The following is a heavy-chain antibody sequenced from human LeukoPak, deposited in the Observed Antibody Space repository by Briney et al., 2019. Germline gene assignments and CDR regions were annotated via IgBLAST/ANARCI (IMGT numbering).Heavy chain of an antibody. J-gene: IGHJ4*02. CDR2: ISSSSSYI. V-gene: IGHV3-21*01. D-gene: IGHD3-22*01. Sequence: GGSLRLSCAASGFTFSSYEMNWVRQAPGKGLEWVSSISSSSSYIYYADSVKGRFTISRDNAKNSLYLQMNSLRAEDTAVYYCARDLSRPGYYDSSGLWRDYWGQGTLVTVSS. CDR1: GFTFSSYE. CDR3: ARDLSRPGYYDSSGLWRDY.